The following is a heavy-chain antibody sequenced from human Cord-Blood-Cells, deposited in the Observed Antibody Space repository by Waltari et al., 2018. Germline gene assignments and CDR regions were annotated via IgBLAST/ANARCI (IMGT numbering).Heavy chain of an antibody. J-gene: IGHJ6*02. D-gene: IGHD3-3*01. V-gene: IGHV4-34*01. CDR2: INHSGST. CDR3: AGLSQYYDFWSGYYNYYYYGMDV. Sequence: QVQLQQWGAGLLKPSETLSLTCAVYGGSFRGYSWRRIRPPPGKGLELVGEINHSGSTNYNPSLKSRVTISVDTSKNQFSLKLSSVTAADTAVYYCAGLSQYYDFWSGYYNYYYYGMDVWGQGTTVTVSS. CDR1: GGSFRGYS.